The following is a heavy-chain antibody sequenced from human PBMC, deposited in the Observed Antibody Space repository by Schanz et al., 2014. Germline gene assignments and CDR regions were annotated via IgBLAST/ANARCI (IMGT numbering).Heavy chain of an antibody. J-gene: IGHJ5*01. D-gene: IGHD2-15*01. Sequence: EVQLLESGGGLVQPGGSLRLSCAASGFTFSAYAMTWVRQIPGKGLEWVSAISASGGTTYYADSVKGRFTISRDNSKNTLYLQMNSLRAEDTAVYYCAKTPREYCNYDNCPNWFDSWGQGTLVNDSS. CDR2: ISASGGTT. CDR3: AKTPREYCNYDNCPNWFDS. CDR1: GFTFSAYA. V-gene: IGHV3-23*01.